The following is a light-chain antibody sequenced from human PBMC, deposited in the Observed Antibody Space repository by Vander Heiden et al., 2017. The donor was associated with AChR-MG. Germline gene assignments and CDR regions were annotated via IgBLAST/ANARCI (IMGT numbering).Light chain of an antibody. Sequence: SSELTQDPAVSVALGQTVRLQCHGDSLRRYYASWDQQKPVQAAGLVIYGKTNTPAVIPDRFSCSSSGKTASLTITGAHAEDEADYYCNARDSSGNPNWVFGGGTKLTVL. CDR2: GKT. V-gene: IGLV3-19*01. J-gene: IGLJ3*02. CDR1: SLRRYY. CDR3: NARDSSGNPNWV.